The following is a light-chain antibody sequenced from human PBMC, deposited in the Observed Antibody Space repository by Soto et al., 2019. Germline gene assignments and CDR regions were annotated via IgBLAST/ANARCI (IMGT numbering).Light chain of an antibody. CDR1: SSNIGAGYD. CDR2: GDN. J-gene: IGLJ1*01. V-gene: IGLV1-40*01. CDR3: SSYTSISTLYV. Sequence: QSVLTQTPSVSGAPGQKITMSCTGSSSNIGAGYDVHWYQQVPGAAPRLLIYGDNSRPSGVPDRFSASKSGASASLAITGLQGEDEANYYCSSYTSISTLYVFGTGTKLTVL.